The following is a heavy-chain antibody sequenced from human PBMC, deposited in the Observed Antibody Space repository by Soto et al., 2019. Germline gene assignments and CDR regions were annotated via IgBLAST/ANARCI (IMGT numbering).Heavy chain of an antibody. CDR1: GFTFSSHD. CDR3: ARDPGSDYGNAFDI. V-gene: IGHV3-13*01. CDR2: IGTAGDT. D-gene: IGHD4-17*01. J-gene: IGHJ3*02. Sequence: GGSLRLSCAASGFTFSSHDMHWVRQATGKGLEWVSAIGTAGDTYYPGSVKGRFTISRENAKNSLYLQMNSLRAGDTAVYYCARDPGSDYGNAFDIWGQGTMVTVSS.